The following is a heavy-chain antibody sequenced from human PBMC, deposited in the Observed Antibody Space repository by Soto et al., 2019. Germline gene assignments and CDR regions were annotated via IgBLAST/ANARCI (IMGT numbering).Heavy chain of an antibody. J-gene: IGHJ5*02. Sequence: GASVKVSCKASGYTFTSYAMHWVRQAPGQRLEWMGWINAGNGNTKYSQKFQGRVTITRDTSASTAYMELSSLRSEDTAVYYCARVDGYGSGSYYKLKGFDPWGQGTLVTVSS. CDR3: ARVDGYGSGSYYKLKGFDP. V-gene: IGHV1-3*01. CDR1: GYTFTSYA. D-gene: IGHD3-10*01. CDR2: INAGNGNT.